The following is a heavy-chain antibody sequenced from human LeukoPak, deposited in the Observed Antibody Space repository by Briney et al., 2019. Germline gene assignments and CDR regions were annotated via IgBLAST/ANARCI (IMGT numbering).Heavy chain of an antibody. CDR3: ARHGRKSYVSWFDP. CDR2: VYYCGST. V-gene: IGHV4-39*01. Sequence: SETLSLICAVSGVSNSGGSNFYWGWIRQSPGQGLEGIGSVYYCGSTYYHPSLKRQVTMSVDTPKNQFSLKLSSVTAADTAVYYCARHGRKSYVSWFDPWGQGYLVSVSS. J-gene: IGHJ5*02. CDR1: GVSNSGGSNFY. D-gene: IGHD3-10*02.